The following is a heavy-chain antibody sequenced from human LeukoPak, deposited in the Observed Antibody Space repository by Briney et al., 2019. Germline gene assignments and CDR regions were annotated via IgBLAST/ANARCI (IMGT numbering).Heavy chain of an antibody. CDR2: INEDATTI. V-gene: IGHV3-74*01. CDR3: ARWFGEPPNFDY. J-gene: IGHJ4*02. D-gene: IGHD3-10*01. CDR1: GFAFSAYW. Sequence: GGSLGLSCAASGFAFSAYWMHWVRQAPGKGLEWASRINEDATTITYADSVKGRFIISRDNSKKSLFLQMNSLRAEDTAMYYCARWFGEPPNFDYWGQGTLVTVSS.